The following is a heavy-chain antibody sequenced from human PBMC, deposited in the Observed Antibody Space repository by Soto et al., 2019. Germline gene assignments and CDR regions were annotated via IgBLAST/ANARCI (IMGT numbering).Heavy chain of an antibody. Sequence: EVQLVESGGGLVKPGGSLRLSCAASGFTFSAYNMNWVRQPPGNGLEWVSSITSSSSSIYYADSLKGRFTISRDNAKNSLYLQMNSLRAEDTAVYYCASHYGDNGWFDPWGQGTLVTVSS. CDR1: GFTFSAYN. CDR2: ITSSSSSI. V-gene: IGHV3-21*06. J-gene: IGHJ5*02. CDR3: ASHYGDNGWFDP. D-gene: IGHD4-17*01.